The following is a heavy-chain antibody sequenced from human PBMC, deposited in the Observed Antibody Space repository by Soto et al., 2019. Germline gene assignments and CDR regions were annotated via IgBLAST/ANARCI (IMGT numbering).Heavy chain of an antibody. CDR2: INGGNGNT. Sequence: ASVKVSCKASGNTVPNYAIHWVRQAPGQKLEWMGWINGGNGNTYYSEHFQGRVTFTRDTSAGTVYMQLSSLTSADTAVYYCARLNSYFRRRDGYNPNAFDIWGQGTMVTVSS. J-gene: IGHJ3*02. CDR1: GNTVPNYA. D-gene: IGHD5-12*01. V-gene: IGHV1-3*01. CDR3: ARLNSYFRRRDGYNPNAFDI.